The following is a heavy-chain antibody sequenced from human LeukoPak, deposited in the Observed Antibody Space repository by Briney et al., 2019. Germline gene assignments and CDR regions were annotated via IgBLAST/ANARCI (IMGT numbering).Heavy chain of an antibody. V-gene: IGHV1-69*05. CDR1: GGTFISYA. D-gene: IGHD5-18*01. CDR3: ARGPAMVLYYYYMDV. Sequence: SVKVSCKASGGTFISYAISWVRQAPGQGLEWMGGIIPIFGTANYAQKFQGRVTITTDESTSTAYMELSSLRSEDTAVYYCARGPAMVLYYYYMDVWGKGTTVTVSS. J-gene: IGHJ6*03. CDR2: IIPIFGTA.